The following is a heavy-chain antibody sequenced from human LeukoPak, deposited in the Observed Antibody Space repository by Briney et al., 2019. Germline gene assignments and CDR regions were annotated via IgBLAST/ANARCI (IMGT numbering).Heavy chain of an antibody. Sequence: PGGSLRLSCAVSGFTVSSDYMTWVRQAPGKGLEWVSVIYNSGSTYYADSVKGRFTISRDNSKNTLYLQMNSLRAEDTAVYYCAKWGRAYCSSTSCYTEGPIDYWGQGTLVTVSS. CDR2: IYNSGST. D-gene: IGHD2-2*02. CDR1: GFTVSSDY. V-gene: IGHV3-53*01. J-gene: IGHJ4*02. CDR3: AKWGRAYCSSTSCYTEGPIDY.